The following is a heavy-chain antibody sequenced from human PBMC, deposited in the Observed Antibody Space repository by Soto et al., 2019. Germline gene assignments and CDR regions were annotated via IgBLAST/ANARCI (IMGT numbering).Heavy chain of an antibody. CDR3: ARQRRYDYVWGSYRYTTFDY. Sequence: SETLSLTCTVSGGSISSSSYYWGWIRQPPGKGLEWIGSIYYSGSTYYNPSLKSRVTISVDTSKNQFSLKLSSVTAADTAVYYCARQRRYDYVWGSYRYTTFDYWGQGTLVTAPQ. J-gene: IGHJ4*02. CDR1: GGSISSSSYY. D-gene: IGHD3-16*02. CDR2: IYYSGST. V-gene: IGHV4-39*01.